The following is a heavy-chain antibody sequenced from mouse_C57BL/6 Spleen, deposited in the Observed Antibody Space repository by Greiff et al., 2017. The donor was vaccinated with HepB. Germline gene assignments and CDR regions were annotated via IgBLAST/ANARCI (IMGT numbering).Heavy chain of an antibody. CDR2: IYPGDGDT. Sequence: VQLQQSGAELVKPGASVKISCKASGYAFSSYWMNWVKQRPGKGLEWIGQIYPGDGDTNYNGKFKGKATLTADKSSSTAYMQLSSLTSEDSAVYFCARYDYDLYWYFDVWGTGTTVTVSS. CDR1: GYAFSSYW. V-gene: IGHV1-80*01. CDR3: ARYDYDLYWYFDV. J-gene: IGHJ1*03. D-gene: IGHD2-4*01.